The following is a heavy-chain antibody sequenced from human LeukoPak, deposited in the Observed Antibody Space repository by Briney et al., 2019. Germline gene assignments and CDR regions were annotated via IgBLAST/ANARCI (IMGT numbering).Heavy chain of an antibody. V-gene: IGHV4-61*02. CDR1: GGSISSGSYY. J-gene: IGHJ5*02. Sequence: SETLSLTCTVSGGSISSGSYYWSWIRQPAGKGLEWIGRIYTSGSTNYNPSLKSRVTISVDTSKNQFSLKLSSVTAADTAVYYCARAGSSGWYVKWFDPWGQGTLVTVSS. CDR3: ARAGSSGWYVKWFDP. CDR2: IYTSGST. D-gene: IGHD6-19*01.